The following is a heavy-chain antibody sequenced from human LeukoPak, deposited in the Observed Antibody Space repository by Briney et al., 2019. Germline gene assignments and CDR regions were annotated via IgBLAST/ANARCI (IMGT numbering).Heavy chain of an antibody. CDR3: ARGGGQWLVYFRFDP. Sequence: GASVKVSCKASGGTFSSYAISWVRQATGQGLEWMGWMNPNSGNTGYAQKFQGRVTMTRNTSISTAYMELSSLRSEDTAVYYCARGGGQWLVYFRFDPWGQGTLVTVSS. D-gene: IGHD6-19*01. V-gene: IGHV1-8*02. CDR1: GGTFSSYA. J-gene: IGHJ5*02. CDR2: MNPNSGNT.